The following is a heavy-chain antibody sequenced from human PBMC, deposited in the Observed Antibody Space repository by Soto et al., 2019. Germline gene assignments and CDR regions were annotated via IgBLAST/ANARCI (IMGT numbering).Heavy chain of an antibody. V-gene: IGHV3-48*03. CDR3: ARDLRYSSVWNDY. CDR2: ISSSGSPI. D-gene: IGHD6-19*01. CDR1: GFTFSNYE. Sequence: LRLSCAASGFTFSNYEMNWVRQAPGKGLEWISYISSSGSPIYYADSVKGRFTIPRDNAKSSLYLQMHSLRAEDTAVYYCARDLRYSSVWNDYWGRGTLVTVSS. J-gene: IGHJ4*02.